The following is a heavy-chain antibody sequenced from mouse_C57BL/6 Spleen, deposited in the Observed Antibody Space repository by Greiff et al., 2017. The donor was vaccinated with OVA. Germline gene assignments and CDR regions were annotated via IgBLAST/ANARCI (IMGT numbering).Heavy chain of an antibody. V-gene: IGHV1-64*01. CDR2: IHPNSGST. CDR3: ARTDYGSSPYYAMDY. Sequence: QVQLQQPGAELVKPGASVKLSCKASGYTFTSYWMHWVKQRPGQGLEWIGMIHPNSGSTNYNEKFKSKATLTVNKSSSTAYMQLSSLTYEDSAVYYCARTDYGSSPYYAMDYWGQGTSVTVSS. J-gene: IGHJ4*01. CDR1: GYTFTSYW. D-gene: IGHD1-1*01.